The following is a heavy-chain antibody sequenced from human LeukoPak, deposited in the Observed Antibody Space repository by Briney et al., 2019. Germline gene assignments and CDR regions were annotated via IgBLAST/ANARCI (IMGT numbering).Heavy chain of an antibody. Sequence: GGSLRLSCAACGFVFSSYWMTWVRQAPGKGLEWVASINEGGSRRYYVDSVKGRFTISRDNAQKSLYLEMDSLRADDTAVYYCARAVTSTEGYWGQGTLVTVSS. CDR3: ARAVTSTEGY. D-gene: IGHD4-17*01. V-gene: IGHV3-7*03. CDR2: INEGGSRR. CDR1: GFVFSSYW. J-gene: IGHJ4*02.